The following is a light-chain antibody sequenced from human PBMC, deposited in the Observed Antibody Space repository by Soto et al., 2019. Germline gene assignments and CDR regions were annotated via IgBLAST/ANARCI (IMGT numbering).Light chain of an antibody. Sequence: QSVLTQPPSASGSPGQSVTISCTGTSSDIGAYNYVSWYQQHPGKAPKLMIYEVTKRPSGIPDRFSGSKSGNTASLTVSGLQAEDEADYYCSSHAGINNVVFGGGTQLTVL. CDR3: SSHAGINNVV. CDR2: EVT. CDR1: SSDIGAYNY. V-gene: IGLV2-8*01. J-gene: IGLJ3*02.